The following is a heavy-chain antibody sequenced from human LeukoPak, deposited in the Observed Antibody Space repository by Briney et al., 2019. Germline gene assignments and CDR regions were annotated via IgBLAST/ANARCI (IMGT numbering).Heavy chain of an antibody. V-gene: IGHV4-34*01. CDR2: INHSGST. CDR3: ARGGPLVVPAAEYNWFDP. D-gene: IGHD2-2*01. CDR1: GGSFSGYY. Sequence: PSETLSLTCAVYGGSFSGYYWSWIRQPPGKGLEWIGEINHSGSTNYNPSLKSRVTISVDTSKNQFSLKLSFVTAADTAVYYCARGGPLVVPAAEYNWFDPWGQGTLVTVSS. J-gene: IGHJ5*02.